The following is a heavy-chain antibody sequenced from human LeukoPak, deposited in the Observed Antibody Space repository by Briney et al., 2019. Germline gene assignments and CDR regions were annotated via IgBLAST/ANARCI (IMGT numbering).Heavy chain of an antibody. Sequence: SETLSLTCSVSGVSISSGSNYWGWIRQPPGKTLEWIGSIYSSGNTYYNPSLKSRVTISLDTSKNQFSLKLNSVTAADTAVYYCASVRRGFGESSKYYAYYYMGVWGKGTTVTTSS. D-gene: IGHD3-10*01. J-gene: IGHJ6*03. V-gene: IGHV4-39*01. CDR3: ASVRRGFGESSKYYAYYYMGV. CDR1: GVSISSGSNY. CDR2: IYSSGNT.